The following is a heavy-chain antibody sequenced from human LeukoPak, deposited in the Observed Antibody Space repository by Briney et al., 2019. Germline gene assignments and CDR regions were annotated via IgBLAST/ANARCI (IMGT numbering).Heavy chain of an antibody. D-gene: IGHD3-3*01. CDR3: ASYLFGAFDI. Sequence: GGSLRLSCAASGFTVSSNYMSWVRQAPGKGLEWVSVIYSGGRRYYADSVKGRFTISRDNSKNTLYLQMNSLRAEDTAVYYCASYLFGAFDIWGQGTMVTVSS. CDR2: IYSGGRR. J-gene: IGHJ3*02. CDR1: GFTVSSNY. V-gene: IGHV3-53*01.